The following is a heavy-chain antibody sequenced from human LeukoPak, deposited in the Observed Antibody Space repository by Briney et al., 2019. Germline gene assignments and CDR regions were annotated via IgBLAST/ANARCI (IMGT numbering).Heavy chain of an antibody. J-gene: IGHJ4*02. V-gene: IGHV4-30-4*01. Sequence: SETLSLTCTVSGGSISSGDYYWSWIRQPPGKGLEWIGYIYYSGSTYYNPSLKSRVTISVDTSKNQFSLKLSSVTAADTAVYYCASLRTREYSYGDDYWAREPWSPSPQ. CDR1: GGSISSGDYY. CDR2: IYYSGST. CDR3: ASLRTREYSYGDDY. D-gene: IGHD5-18*01.